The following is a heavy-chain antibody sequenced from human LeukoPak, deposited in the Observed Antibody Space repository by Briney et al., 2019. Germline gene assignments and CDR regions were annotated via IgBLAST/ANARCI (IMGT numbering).Heavy chain of an antibody. Sequence: QPGGSLRLSCAASAFTFSTYAMNWVCQAPGKGLEWVSSISSGGGTTYYADSVKGRFTISRDNSKNTLYLQMNSLRPEDTAMYYCANAVCTTSSCSGFYGMDVWGQGTTVAVSS. CDR2: ISSGGGTT. CDR1: AFTFSTYA. V-gene: IGHV3-23*01. J-gene: IGHJ6*02. D-gene: IGHD2-2*01. CDR3: ANAVCTTSSCSGFYGMDV.